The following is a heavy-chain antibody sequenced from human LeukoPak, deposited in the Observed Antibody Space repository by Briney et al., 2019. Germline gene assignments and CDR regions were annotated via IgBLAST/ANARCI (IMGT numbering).Heavy chain of an antibody. CDR2: IYHSGST. J-gene: IGHJ4*02. CDR1: GGSISSSNW. V-gene: IGHV4-4*02. CDR3: ARWVNYYDSSGYRFDY. Sequence: SETLSLTCAVSGGSISSSNWWSWVRQPPGKGLEWIGEIYHSGSTNYNPSLKSRVTISVDKSKNQFSLKLSSVTAADTAVYYCARWVNYYDSSGYRFDYWGQGTLVTVSS. D-gene: IGHD3-22*01.